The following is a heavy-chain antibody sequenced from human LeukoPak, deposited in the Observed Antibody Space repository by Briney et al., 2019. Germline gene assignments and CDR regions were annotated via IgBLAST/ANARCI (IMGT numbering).Heavy chain of an antibody. D-gene: IGHD6-19*01. Sequence: SSETLSLTCTVSGGSISSNNYYWGWIRQPPGKGLEWIGSIYYSGSTYYNPSLKSRVTISVDTSKNQFSLKLSSVTAADTAVYYCASVEVAGTSFDYWGQGTLVTVSS. J-gene: IGHJ4*02. CDR1: GGSISSNNYY. CDR3: ASVEVAGTSFDY. CDR2: IYYSGST. V-gene: IGHV4-39*07.